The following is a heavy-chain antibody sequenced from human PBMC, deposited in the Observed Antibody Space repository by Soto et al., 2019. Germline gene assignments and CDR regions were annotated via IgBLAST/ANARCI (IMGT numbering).Heavy chain of an antibody. V-gene: IGHV3-23*01. CDR2: ISGSGGST. J-gene: IGHJ3*02. Sequence: EVQLLESGGGLVQPGGSLRLSCAASGFTFSSYAMSWVRKAPGKGLEWVSAISGSGGSTYYADSVKGRFTISRDNSKNTLYLKMNSLRAEDTAVYYCAKGRVVVVAATWMEDAFDIWGQGTMVTVSS. D-gene: IGHD2-15*01. CDR3: AKGRVVVVAATWMEDAFDI. CDR1: GFTFSSYA.